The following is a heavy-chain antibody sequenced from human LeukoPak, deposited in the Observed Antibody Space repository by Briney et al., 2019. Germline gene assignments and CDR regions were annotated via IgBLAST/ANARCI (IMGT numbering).Heavy chain of an antibody. CDR1: EFTFSSYW. J-gene: IGHJ4*02. D-gene: IGHD3-9*01. CDR2: IKQDGSEK. V-gene: IGHV3-7*01. Sequence: PGGSLRLSCAASEFTFSSYWMSWVRQAPGKGLEWVANIKQDGSEKYYVDSVKGRFTISRDNAKNSLYLQMNSLRAEDTAVYYCARDILTGYYDYWGQGTLVTVSS. CDR3: ARDILTGYYDY.